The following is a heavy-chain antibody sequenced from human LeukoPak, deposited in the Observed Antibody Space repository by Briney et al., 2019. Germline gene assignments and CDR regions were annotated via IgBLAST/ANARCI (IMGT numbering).Heavy chain of an antibody. V-gene: IGHV3-48*01. J-gene: IGHJ4*02. CDR2: ISDSGAM. CDR3: ARDGGYRGYDADC. D-gene: IGHD5-12*01. Sequence: GGSLRLSCAASGFTFSSYAMHWVRQAPGKGLEWVSYISDSGAMYYADSVRGRFTISRENAQNSLFLQMNSLRAEDTAVYYCARDGGYRGYDADCWGQGTLVTVSS. CDR1: GFTFSSYA.